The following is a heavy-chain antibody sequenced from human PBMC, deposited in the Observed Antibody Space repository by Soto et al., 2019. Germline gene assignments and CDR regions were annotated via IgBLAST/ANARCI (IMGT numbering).Heavy chain of an antibody. V-gene: IGHV1-69*13. CDR2: IIPIFGTA. J-gene: IGHJ4*02. CDR1: GGTFSSYA. D-gene: IGHD1-26*01. Sequence: SVKVSCKASGGTFSSYAISWVRQAPGQGLEWMGGIIPIFGTANYAQKFQGRVTITADESTSTAYMELSSLRSGDTAVYYCARDRDSGSHGGNTYFDYGGQGTLVTVSS. CDR3: ARDRDSGSHGGNTYFDY.